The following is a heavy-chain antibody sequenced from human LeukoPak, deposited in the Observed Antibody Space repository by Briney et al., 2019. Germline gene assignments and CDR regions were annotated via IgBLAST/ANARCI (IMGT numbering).Heavy chain of an antibody. J-gene: IGHJ6*03. Sequence: SGGSLRLSCAASGFTFSNAWMSWVRQAPGKGLEWVSSISSSSSYIYYADSVKGRFTISRDNAKNSLYLQMNSLRAEDTAVYYCARDRDSGSYYGYYYYYMDVWGKGTTVTVSS. D-gene: IGHD1-26*01. V-gene: IGHV3-21*01. CDR1: GFTFSNAW. CDR3: ARDRDSGSYYGYYYYYMDV. CDR2: ISSSSSYI.